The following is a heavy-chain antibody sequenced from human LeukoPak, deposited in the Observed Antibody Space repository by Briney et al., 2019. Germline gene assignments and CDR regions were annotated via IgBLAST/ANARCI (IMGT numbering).Heavy chain of an antibody. CDR2: ITGSGKNT. V-gene: IGHV3-23*01. CDR3: AKDPGAAAAPHYFDY. Sequence: GGSLRLSCAASGFIFSSYSMSWVRQAPGKGLEWVSVITGSGKNTYYADSVKGRFTISKDNSKNTLYLQMNSLRAEDTAVYYCAKDPGAAAAPHYFDYWGQGTLVTVSS. CDR1: GFIFSSYS. J-gene: IGHJ4*02. D-gene: IGHD6-13*01.